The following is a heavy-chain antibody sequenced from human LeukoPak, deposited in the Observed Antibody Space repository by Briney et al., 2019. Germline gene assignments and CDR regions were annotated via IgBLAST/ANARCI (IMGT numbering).Heavy chain of an antibody. CDR1: GFTFSSYS. J-gene: IGHJ6*03. D-gene: IGHD6-25*01. CDR3: ARFAAGGSYYYYMDV. V-gene: IGHV3-21*01. CDR2: ISSSSTYI. Sequence: GGSLRLSCAASGFTFSSYSMNWVRQAPGKGLEWVSCISSSSTYIYYADSVKGRFTISRDNAKNSLYLQMNSLRADDTAVYYCARFAAGGSYYYYMDVWGKGTTVTVSS.